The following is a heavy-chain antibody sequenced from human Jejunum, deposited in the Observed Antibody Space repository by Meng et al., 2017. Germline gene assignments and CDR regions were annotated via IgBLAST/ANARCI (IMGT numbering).Heavy chain of an antibody. CDR1: GASISRTNW. D-gene: IGHD2-8*01. J-gene: IGHJ4*02. Sequence: QVPLQESGPGLVKPSGTLSLTCAVSGASISRTNWWSWVCQPPGKGLEWIGKIDPSESTHYNPSLKGRVTISADRSKNQFSLRLTSVTAADTAIYYCARAYCTDVSCHDFFDSWGQGTLVTVSS. V-gene: IGHV4-4*02. CDR3: ARAYCTDVSCHDFFDS. CDR2: IDPSEST.